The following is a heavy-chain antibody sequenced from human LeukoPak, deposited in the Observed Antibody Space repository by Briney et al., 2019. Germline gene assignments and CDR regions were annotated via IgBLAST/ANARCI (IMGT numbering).Heavy chain of an antibody. CDR3: ARSYSGSYQSDY. CDR1: GYTFTSYD. CDR2: MNPNSGNT. D-gene: IGHD1-26*01. J-gene: IGHJ4*02. Sequence: SVKVSCKASGYTFTSYDINWVRQATGQGLEWMGWMNPNSGNTGYAQKFQGRVTITRNTSISTAYMELSSLRSEDTAVYYCARSYSGSYQSDYWGQGTLVTVSS. V-gene: IGHV1-8*03.